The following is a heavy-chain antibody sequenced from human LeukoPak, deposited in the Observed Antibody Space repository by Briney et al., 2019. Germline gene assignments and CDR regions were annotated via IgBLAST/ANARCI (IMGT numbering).Heavy chain of an antibody. CDR3: ARASLSDSSAYP. V-gene: IGHV4-38-2*02. J-gene: IGHJ5*02. CDR1: GYSISSGYY. CDR2: IYHSGST. D-gene: IGHD3-22*01. Sequence: SETLSLTCTVSGYSISSGYYWGWIRQPRGKGLEWIGSIYHSGSTYYNPSLKSRVTISVDTSKNQFSLKLSLVTAADTAVYYCARASLSDSSAYPWGQGTLVTVSS.